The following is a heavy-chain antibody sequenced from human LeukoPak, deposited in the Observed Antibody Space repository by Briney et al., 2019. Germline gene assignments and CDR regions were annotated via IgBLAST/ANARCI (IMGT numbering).Heavy chain of an antibody. D-gene: IGHD2-15*01. J-gene: IGHJ4*02. V-gene: IGHV1-69*01. CDR2: IIPIFGTA. CDR1: GGTFSSYA. CDR3: ASLLSSRPDY. Sequence: GSSVKVSCKASGGTFSSYAISWVRQAPGQGLEWMGGIIPIFGTANYAQKFQGRVTIPADESASTAYMELSSLRSEDTAVYYCASLLSSRPDYWGQGTLVTVSS.